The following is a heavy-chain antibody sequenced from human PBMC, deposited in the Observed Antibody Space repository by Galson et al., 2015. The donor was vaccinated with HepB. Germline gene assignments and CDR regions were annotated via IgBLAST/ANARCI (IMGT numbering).Heavy chain of an antibody. V-gene: IGHV2-70*01. CDR3: ARVRYYYGSGSYSPFDY. CDR1: GFSLSTSGMC. Sequence: PALVKPTQTLTLTCTFSGFSLSTSGMCVSWIRQPPGKALEWLALIDWDDDKYYSTSLKTRLTISKDTSKNQVVLTMTNMDPVDTATYYCARVRYYYGSGSYSPFDYWGQGTLVTVSS. CDR2: IDWDDDK. D-gene: IGHD3-10*01. J-gene: IGHJ4*02.